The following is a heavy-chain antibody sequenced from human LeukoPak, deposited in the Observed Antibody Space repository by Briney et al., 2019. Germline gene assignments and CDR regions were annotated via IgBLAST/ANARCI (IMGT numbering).Heavy chain of an antibody. Sequence: SETLSLTCTVSGYSISTDYYWGWIRQPPGKGLEWIGNIYHSGSTYYNPSLKSRVTISVDTSKNQFSLKLNSVTAADTAVYYCARASYYDFWSGIGNAFDIWGQGTMVTVSS. CDR2: IYHSGST. D-gene: IGHD3-3*01. CDR3: ARASYYDFWSGIGNAFDI. J-gene: IGHJ3*02. CDR1: GYSISTDYY. V-gene: IGHV4-38-2*02.